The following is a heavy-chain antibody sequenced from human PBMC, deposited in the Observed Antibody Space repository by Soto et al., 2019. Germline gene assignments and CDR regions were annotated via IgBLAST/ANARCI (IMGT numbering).Heavy chain of an antibody. V-gene: IGHV3-48*01. J-gene: IGHJ4*02. D-gene: IGHD2-2*01. CDR1: GFTFSSYS. Sequence: PGGSLRLSCAASGFTFSSYSMNWVRQAPGKGLEWVSYISSSSSTIYYADSVKGRFTISRDNAKNSLYLQMNSLRAEDTAVYYCARDRYSCSSPGCYAAPAYWGQGTLVTVSS. CDR2: ISSSSSTI. CDR3: ARDRYSCSSPGCYAAPAY.